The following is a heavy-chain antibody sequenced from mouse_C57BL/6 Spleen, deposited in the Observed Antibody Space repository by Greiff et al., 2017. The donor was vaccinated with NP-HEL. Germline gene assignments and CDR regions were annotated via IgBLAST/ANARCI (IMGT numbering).Heavy chain of an antibody. Sequence: VQLQQSGPGLVQPSQSLSITCTVSGFSLTSYGVHWVRQSPGKGLEWLGVIWSGGSTDYKAAFISRLSISKDNSKSQVFFKMNSLQAYDTAIYYCARNWDVYFDVWGTGTTVTVSS. J-gene: IGHJ1*03. CDR2: IWSGGST. CDR1: GFSLTSYG. D-gene: IGHD4-1*01. V-gene: IGHV2-2*01. CDR3: ARNWDVYFDV.